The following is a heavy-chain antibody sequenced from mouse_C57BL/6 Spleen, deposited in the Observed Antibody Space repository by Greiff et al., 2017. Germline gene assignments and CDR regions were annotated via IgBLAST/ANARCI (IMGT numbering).Heavy chain of an antibody. D-gene: IGHD2-1*01. V-gene: IGHV5-4*01. CDR1: GFTFSRYA. Sequence: EVQLVESGGGLVKPGGSLKLSCAASGFTFSRYAMSWVRQTPEKRLEWVATISDGGSYTYYPDNVKGRFTISRDNAKNNLYLQMSHLKSEDTAMDYCARETNYYYAMDYWGQGTSVTVSS. CDR3: ARETNYYYAMDY. CDR2: ISDGGSYT. J-gene: IGHJ4*01.